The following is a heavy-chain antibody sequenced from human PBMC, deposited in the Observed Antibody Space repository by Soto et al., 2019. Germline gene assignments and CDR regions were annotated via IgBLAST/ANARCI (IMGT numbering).Heavy chain of an antibody. CDR3: ARFGPSGYCLDP. V-gene: IGHV4-39*01. J-gene: IGHJ5*02. CDR2: IYYSGST. Sequence: QLQLQESGPGLVKPSETLSLTCTVSGGSISSSSYYWGWIRQPPGKGLEWIGSIYYSGSTYYNPSLKSRVTISVDTSKNQFSLKLSSVTAADTAVYYCARFGPSGYCLDPWGQGTLVTVSS. CDR1: GGSISSSSYY. D-gene: IGHD3-3*01.